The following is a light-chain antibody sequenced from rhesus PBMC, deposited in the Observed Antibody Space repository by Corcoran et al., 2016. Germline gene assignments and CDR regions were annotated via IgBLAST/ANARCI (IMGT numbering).Light chain of an antibody. V-gene: IGKV1-25*01. CDR2: KAC. J-gene: IGKJ4*01. CDR3: QQYTSSPLT. Sequence: DIQMTQSPSSLSASVGDTVTITCRASQGISSYLAWYQPKPGKAPKLLIYKACSLQSGVPSRFSGSGSWTDFILTISSLQSEDFAASFCQQYTSSPLTFVGGTKVELK. CDR1: QGISSY.